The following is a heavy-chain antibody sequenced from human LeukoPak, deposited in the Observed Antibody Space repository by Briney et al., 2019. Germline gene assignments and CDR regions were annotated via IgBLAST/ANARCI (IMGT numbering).Heavy chain of an antibody. CDR2: IRYDGSNK. J-gene: IGHJ4*02. V-gene: IGHV3-30*02. D-gene: IGHD1-26*01. CDR3: ARARIWELLRGYFDY. Sequence: GGSLRLSCAASGFTFSSYGMHWVRQAPGKGLEWVAFIRYDGSNKYYADSVKGRFTISRDNSKNTLYLQMNTLRAEDTAVYYCARARIWELLRGYFDYWGQGTLVTVSS. CDR1: GFTFSSYG.